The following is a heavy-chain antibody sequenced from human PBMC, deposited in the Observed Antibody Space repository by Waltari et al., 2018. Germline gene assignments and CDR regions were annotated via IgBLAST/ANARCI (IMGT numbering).Heavy chain of an antibody. J-gene: IGHJ1*01. CDR1: GYTLTELS. Sequence: QVQLVQSGAEVKKPGASVKVSCKVSGYTLTELSMHWVRQAPGKGLEWMGGFDPEDGETIYAQNFQGRVTMTEDTSTDTAYMELSSLRSEDTAVYYCATSPRVTMIVVVTPGFQHWGQGTLVTVSS. CDR3: ATSPRVTMIVVVTPGFQH. V-gene: IGHV1-24*01. CDR2: FDPEDGET. D-gene: IGHD3-22*01.